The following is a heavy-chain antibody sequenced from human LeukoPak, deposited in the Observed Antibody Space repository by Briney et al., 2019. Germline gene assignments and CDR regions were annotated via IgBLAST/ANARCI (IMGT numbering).Heavy chain of an antibody. CDR1: GFTVSSNY. J-gene: IGHJ4*02. Sequence: GGSLRLSCAASGFTVSSNYMSWVRQAPGKGLEWGSVIYSGGITDYADSVKDRFTISRDSSKNTLYLQMNSLRAEDTAVYYCARVSQWLPDYWGQGTWSPSPQ. CDR2: IYSGGIT. V-gene: IGHV3-66*01. CDR3: ARVSQWLPDY. D-gene: IGHD6-19*01.